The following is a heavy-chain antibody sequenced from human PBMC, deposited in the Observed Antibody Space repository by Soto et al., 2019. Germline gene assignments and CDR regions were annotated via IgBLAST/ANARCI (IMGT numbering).Heavy chain of an antibody. D-gene: IGHD4-17*01. CDR2: MNPNSGNT. J-gene: IGHJ6*03. V-gene: IGHV1-8*01. CDR3: ARVCGDPFYYYYYMDV. Sequence: ASVKVSCKASGYTFTSYDINWVRQVTGQGLEWMGWMNPNSGNTGYAQKFQGRVTMTRNTSISTAYMELSSLRSEDTAVYYCARVCGDPFYYYYYMDVWGKGTTVTVSS. CDR1: GYTFTSYD.